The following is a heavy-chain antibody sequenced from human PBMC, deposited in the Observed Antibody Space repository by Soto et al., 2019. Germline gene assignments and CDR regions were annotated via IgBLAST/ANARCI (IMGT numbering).Heavy chain of an antibody. D-gene: IGHD1-26*01. CDR2: INGRSNYK. CDR1: GIMFRTYV. J-gene: IGHJ4*01. V-gene: IGHV3-21*01. CDR3: AREDGIAGETSAFDY. Sequence: GVSLRLSCATSGIMFRTYVINRARQAPGKWLEWVSSINGRSNYKYYANSVRGRFTISRDNAKNSLFLQMSSLTAEDTAVYYCAREDGIAGETSAFDYWGHGTLVTVCS.